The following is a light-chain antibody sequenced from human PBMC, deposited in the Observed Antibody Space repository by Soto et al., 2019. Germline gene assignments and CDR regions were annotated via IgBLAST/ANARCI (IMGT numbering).Light chain of an antibody. Sequence: EIVMTQSPDTLPVSPGQRSTLSCRASQSVSSNLAWYQQKPGQAPRLLIYGASTRATGIPARFSGSGSGTEFTLAISGLKPEDFAIYYCHQYNNWPETFGHGTKVDIK. CDR2: GAS. J-gene: IGKJ1*01. CDR3: HQYNNWPET. V-gene: IGKV3-15*01. CDR1: QSVSSN.